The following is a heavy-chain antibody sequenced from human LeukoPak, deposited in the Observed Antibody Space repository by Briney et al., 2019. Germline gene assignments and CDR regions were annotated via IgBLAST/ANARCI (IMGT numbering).Heavy chain of an antibody. V-gene: IGHV1-2*02. Sequence: ASVKVSCKASGYTFTGYYMHWVRQAPGQGLEWMGWINPNSGGTNYAQKFQGRVTMTRDTSISTAYMELSRLRSDDTAVYYCATIYGDYVRDAFDIWGQGTMVTVSS. J-gene: IGHJ3*02. CDR3: ATIYGDYVRDAFDI. CDR2: INPNSGGT. CDR1: GYTFTGYY. D-gene: IGHD4-17*01.